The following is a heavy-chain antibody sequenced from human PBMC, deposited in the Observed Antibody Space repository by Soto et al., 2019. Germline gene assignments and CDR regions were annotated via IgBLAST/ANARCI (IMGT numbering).Heavy chain of an antibody. CDR2: IKSKTDGGTT. CDR3: PNGYSSSWPR. D-gene: IGHD6-13*01. Sequence: EVQLVESGGGLVKPGGSLRLSCAASGFTFSNAWMSWVRQAPGKGLEWVGCIKSKTDGGTTDYAAPVKGRFTISRDDSKQTRYLQMNRLKTEDTAVYYCPNGYSSSWPRWGQGNLVTVSS. CDR1: GFTFSNAW. V-gene: IGHV3-15*01. J-gene: IGHJ4*02.